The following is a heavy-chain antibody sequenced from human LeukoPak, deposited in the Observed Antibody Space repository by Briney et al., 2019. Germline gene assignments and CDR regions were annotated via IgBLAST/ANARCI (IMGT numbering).Heavy chain of an antibody. CDR2: ISGSGGST. Sequence: PGGSLRLSCSASGFTFSSYAMSWVRQAPGKGPDWVSAISGSGGSTYYADSVKGRFTISRDNSKNTLYLQMNSLRAEDTAVYYCAKDQGIWSFDPWGQGTLVTVSS. V-gene: IGHV3-23*01. D-gene: IGHD6-13*01. J-gene: IGHJ5*02. CDR3: AKDQGIWSFDP. CDR1: GFTFSSYA.